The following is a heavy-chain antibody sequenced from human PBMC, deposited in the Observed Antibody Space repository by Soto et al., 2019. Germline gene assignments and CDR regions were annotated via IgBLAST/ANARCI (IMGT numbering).Heavy chain of an antibody. V-gene: IGHV1-58*01. D-gene: IGHD4-17*01. CDR3: TAVPTTARFYGMDV. CDR1: GFTFTSSA. Sequence: SVKVSCKASGFTFTSSAVQWVQQARGQRLEWIGWIVVGSGNTNYAQKFQERVTITRDMSTSTAYMELSSLRSEDTAVYYCTAVPTTARFYGMDVWGQGTTVTVSS. CDR2: IVVGSGNT. J-gene: IGHJ6*02.